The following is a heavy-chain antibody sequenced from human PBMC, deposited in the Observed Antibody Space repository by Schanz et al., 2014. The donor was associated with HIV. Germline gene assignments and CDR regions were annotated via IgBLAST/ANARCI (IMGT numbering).Heavy chain of an antibody. CDR1: GFIFSNYG. V-gene: IGHV3-33*01. J-gene: IGHJ4*02. D-gene: IGHD4-17*01. Sequence: QVQLVESGGGVVQPGRSLRLSCVASGFIFSNYGMYWVRQAPGKGLECVAVIWFDGSNKNYADSVKGRFTISRDNSKDTLYLQMNSLRAEDTAVYYCARGLPRFAVTTLDFWGQGTLVTVSS. CDR3: ARGLPRFAVTTLDF. CDR2: IWFDGSNK.